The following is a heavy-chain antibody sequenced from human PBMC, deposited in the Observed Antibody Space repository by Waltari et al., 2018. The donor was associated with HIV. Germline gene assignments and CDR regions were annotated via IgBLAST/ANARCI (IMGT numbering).Heavy chain of an antibody. D-gene: IGHD6-13*01. CDR2: INTNTGNP. CDR1: GYTFSNYA. J-gene: IGHJ4*02. Sequence: QVQLVQSGSELKKPGTSVKVSCKASGYTFSNYAMNWVRQAPGQGLEWMGWINTNTGNPTYAPDFTGRFVFSLDTSVNTAYMQIKNLTTEDTAVYYCATGLNLYSFSCHYWGQGTLVIVSS. CDR3: ATGLNLYSFSCHY. V-gene: IGHV7-4-1*02.